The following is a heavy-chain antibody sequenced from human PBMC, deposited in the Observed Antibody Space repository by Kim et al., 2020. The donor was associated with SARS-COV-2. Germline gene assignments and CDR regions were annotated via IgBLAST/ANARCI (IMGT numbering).Heavy chain of an antibody. CDR2: ISSSSSYI. Sequence: GGSLRLSCAASGFTFSSYSMNWVRQAPGKGLEWVSSISSSSSYIYYADSVKGRFTISRDNAKNSLYLQMNSLRAEDTAVYYCARGSSSSGGRFWGQGTLVTVSS. D-gene: IGHD6-6*01. CDR1: GFTFSSYS. V-gene: IGHV3-21*01. J-gene: IGHJ4*02. CDR3: ARGSSSSGGRF.